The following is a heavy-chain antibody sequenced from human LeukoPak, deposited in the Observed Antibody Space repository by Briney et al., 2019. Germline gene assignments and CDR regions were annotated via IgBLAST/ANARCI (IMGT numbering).Heavy chain of an antibody. CDR3: ARRNYGDYDHYFDY. J-gene: IGHJ4*02. D-gene: IGHD4-17*01. V-gene: IGHV4-59*08. CDR2: ISYSGST. Sequence: SETLSLTCTVSGGSISDYYGSWIRQPPGKGLEWIGYISYSGSTNYNPSLKSRVTISVDTSKNQFSLKLSSVTAADTAVYFCARRNYGDYDHYFDYWGQGTLITVSS. CDR1: GGSISDYY.